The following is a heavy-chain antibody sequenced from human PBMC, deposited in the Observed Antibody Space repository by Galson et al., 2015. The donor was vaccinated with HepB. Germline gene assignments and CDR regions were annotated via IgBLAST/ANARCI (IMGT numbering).Heavy chain of an antibody. CDR3: AREGLAEDAAVADTYDL. CDR1: GRTFSTYT. V-gene: IGHV1-69*04. Sequence: SVKVSCKASGRTFSTYTLSWVRQAPGQGLEWMGRIVPILDIADYAQKFQDRVTITADQSTSTAYMELSSLRSEDMALYYCAREGLAEDAAVADTYDLWGQGTLVTVSS. J-gene: IGHJ4*02. CDR2: IVPILDIA. D-gene: IGHD6-19*01.